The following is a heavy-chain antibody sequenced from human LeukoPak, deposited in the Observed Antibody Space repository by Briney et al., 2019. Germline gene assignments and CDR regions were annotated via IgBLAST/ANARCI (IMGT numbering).Heavy chain of an antibody. D-gene: IGHD2-21*01. CDR1: GGSISSGDYY. CDR3: ARVVRDNWFDP. V-gene: IGHV4-30-2*01. CDR2: IYHSGST. Sequence: SSETLSLTCTVSGGSISSGDYYWSWIRQPPGKGLEWIGYIYHSGSTYYNPSLKSRVTISVDRSKNQFSLKLSSVTAADTAVYYCARVVRDNWFDPWGQGTLVTVSS. J-gene: IGHJ5*02.